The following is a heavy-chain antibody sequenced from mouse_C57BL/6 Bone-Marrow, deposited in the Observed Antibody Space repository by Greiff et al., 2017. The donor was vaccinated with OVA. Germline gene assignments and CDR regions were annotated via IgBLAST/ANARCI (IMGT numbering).Heavy chain of an antibody. D-gene: IGHD4-1*01. Sequence: VQLQQPGAELVKPGASVKLSCKASGYTFTSYWMHWVKQRPGQGLEWLGMIHPNSGTTNYNEKFKSKATLTVDKSSSTAYMQLSSLTSEDSAVYYCARILTGYAMDYWGQGTSVTVSS. J-gene: IGHJ4*01. CDR1: GYTFTSYW. V-gene: IGHV1-64*01. CDR2: IHPNSGTT. CDR3: ARILTGYAMDY.